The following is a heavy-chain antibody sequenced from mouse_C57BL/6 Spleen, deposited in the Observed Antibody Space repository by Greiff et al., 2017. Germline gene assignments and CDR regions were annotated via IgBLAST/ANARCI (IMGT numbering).Heavy chain of an antibody. D-gene: IGHD1-1*01. CDR1: GYTFTSYW. J-gene: IGHJ2*01. CDR2: IDPSDSYT. V-gene: IGHV1-69*01. Sequence: QVQLQQPGAELVMPGASVKLSCKASGYTFTSYWMHWVKQRPGQGLEWIGEIDPSDSYTNYNQKFKGKSTLTVDKSSSTAYMQLSSLTSEDSAVYYCARFVYGSSYFDYWGQGTTLTVSS. CDR3: ARFVYGSSYFDY.